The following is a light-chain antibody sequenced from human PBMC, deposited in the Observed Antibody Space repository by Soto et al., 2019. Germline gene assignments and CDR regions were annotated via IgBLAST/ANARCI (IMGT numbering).Light chain of an antibody. Sequence: TKSPSTLSFSTSDTGTLSFRASQSVSSYLVWYQQKPGQAPRLLIYGASTRATGIPARFSGSGSGTEFTLTISCLQSEDFAVYYCQQYNTFWNFGQGTKVEI. J-gene: IGKJ1*01. CDR1: QSVSSY. CDR2: GAS. CDR3: QQYNTFWN. V-gene: IGKV3-15*01.